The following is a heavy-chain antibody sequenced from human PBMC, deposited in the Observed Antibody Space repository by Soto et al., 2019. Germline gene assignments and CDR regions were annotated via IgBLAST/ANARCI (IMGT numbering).Heavy chain of an antibody. D-gene: IGHD2-15*01. CDR3: ASAPDGYCSGGSCQGFDP. Sequence: VASVKVSCKASGYTFTSYYMHWVRQAPGQGLEWMGIINPSGGSTSYAQKFQGRVTMTRDTSTSTVYMELSSLRSEDTAVYYCASAPDGYCSGGSCQGFDPWGQGTLVTVSS. CDR1: GYTFTSYY. CDR2: INPSGGST. J-gene: IGHJ5*02. V-gene: IGHV1-46*01.